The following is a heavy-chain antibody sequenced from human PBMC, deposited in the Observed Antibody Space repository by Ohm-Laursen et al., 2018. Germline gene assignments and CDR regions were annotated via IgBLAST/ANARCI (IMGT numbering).Heavy chain of an antibody. CDR2: IYYSGST. Sequence: SDTLSLTCTVSGGSISSYYWSWIRQPPGKGLEWIGYIYYSGSTNYNPSLKSRVTISVDTSKNQFSLKLSSVTAADTAVYYCARDSAVAGLDYWGQGTLVTVSS. V-gene: IGHV4-59*01. CDR1: GGSISSYY. J-gene: IGHJ4*02. CDR3: ARDSAVAGLDY. D-gene: IGHD6-19*01.